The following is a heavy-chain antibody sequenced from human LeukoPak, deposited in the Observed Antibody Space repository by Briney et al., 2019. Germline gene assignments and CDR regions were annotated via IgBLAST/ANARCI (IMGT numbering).Heavy chain of an antibody. D-gene: IGHD5-12*01. J-gene: IGHJ4*02. CDR1: GFTFSTYG. CDR3: ARGFDSGYDFGY. V-gene: IGHV3-33*01. CDR2: IWYDGSNK. Sequence: PGRSLRLSCAASGFTFSTYGMHWVRQAPGKGLEWVAVIWYDGSNKYCIDSVRGRFTISRDNSRNTLYLQVNSLRAEDTAVYYCARGFDSGYDFGYWGQGTLVTVSS.